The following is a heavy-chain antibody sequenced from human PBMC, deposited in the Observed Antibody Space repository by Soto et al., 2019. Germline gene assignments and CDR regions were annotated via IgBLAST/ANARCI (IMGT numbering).Heavy chain of an antibody. CDR2: IYHSGST. Sequence: SETLSLTCAVSGGSISSGGYSWSWIRQPPGKGLEWIGYIYHSGSTYYNPSLKSRVTISVDRSKNQFSLKLSSVTAADTAVYYCARDHVAAAGTNWFDPWGQGTLVTVSS. CDR1: GGSISSGGYS. D-gene: IGHD6-13*01. V-gene: IGHV4-30-2*01. CDR3: ARDHVAAAGTNWFDP. J-gene: IGHJ5*02.